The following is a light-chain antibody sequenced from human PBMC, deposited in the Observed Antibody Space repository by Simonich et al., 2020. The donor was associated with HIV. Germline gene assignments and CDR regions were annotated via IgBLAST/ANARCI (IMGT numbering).Light chain of an antibody. CDR2: LGS. J-gene: IGKJ3*01. Sequence: DIVMTQSPLSLPVTPGEPASISCRSSQILLHSNGYTDFDWYLQKPGQCQQLLIYLGSSRASGVPDRFSGSGSGTEYTLRISRVEAEDVGVYYCMQTLQTRTFGPGTKVDIK. CDR1: QILLHSNGYTD. CDR3: MQTLQTRT. V-gene: IGKV2-28*01.